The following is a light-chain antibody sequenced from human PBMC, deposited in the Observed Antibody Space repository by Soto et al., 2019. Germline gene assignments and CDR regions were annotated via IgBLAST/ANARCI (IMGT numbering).Light chain of an antibody. CDR1: QSVGAQ. J-gene: IGKJ4*01. Sequence: EVVLTQYPATLSLSPGERATLSCRASQSVGAQFAWYQQKPGQSPRLLIYGASNRASGISARFSGSGPGTDFTRTIASLEPEDSAVYYCQQRNDWGSFGGGTRVEIK. V-gene: IGKV3-11*01. CDR2: GAS. CDR3: QQRNDWGS.